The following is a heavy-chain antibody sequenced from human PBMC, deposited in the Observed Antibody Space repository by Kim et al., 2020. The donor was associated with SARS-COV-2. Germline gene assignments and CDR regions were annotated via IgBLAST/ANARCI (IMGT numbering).Heavy chain of an antibody. CDR3: ARDGKGQYDILTGRPTSPNNWFDP. V-gene: IGHV1-2*02. CDR2: LNPTSGGT. D-gene: IGHD3-9*01. CDR1: GYTFTGFY. Sequence: ASVKVSCKASGYTFTGFYMHWVRQAPGQGLEWMGWLNPTSGGTNYAQRFQGRVTMTRDMSITTAYMELSRLRSDDTAVYYCARDGKGQYDILTGRPTSPNNWFDPWGQGTLVTVSS. J-gene: IGHJ5*02.